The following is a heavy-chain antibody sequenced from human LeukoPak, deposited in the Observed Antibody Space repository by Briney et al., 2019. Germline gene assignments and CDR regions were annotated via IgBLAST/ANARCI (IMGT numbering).Heavy chain of an antibody. CDR1: GFTFSSYA. CDR2: ISSSGGRT. D-gene: IGHD3-3*01. Sequence: GGSLRLSCAASGFTFSSYAMSWVRQAPGKGLEWVSAISSSGGRTYYADSVKGRFTISRDNSKNTLYLQMNSLRAEDTAVYYCARARSGLFDYWGQGTLVTVSS. CDR3: ARARSGLFDY. V-gene: IGHV3-23*01. J-gene: IGHJ4*02.